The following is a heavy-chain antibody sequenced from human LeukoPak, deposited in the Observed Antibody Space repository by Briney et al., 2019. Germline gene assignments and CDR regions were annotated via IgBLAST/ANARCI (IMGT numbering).Heavy chain of an antibody. Sequence: SETLSLTCAVSGGSISSGGYSWSWIRQPPGKGLEWIGYIYHSGSTYYNPSLKSRVTISVDRSKNQFSLKLSSVTAADTAVYYCARWVTTEYYFDYWGQGTLVTVSS. D-gene: IGHD4-17*01. CDR1: GGSISSGGYS. V-gene: IGHV4-30-2*01. CDR2: IYHSGST. J-gene: IGHJ4*02. CDR3: ARWVTTEYYFDY.